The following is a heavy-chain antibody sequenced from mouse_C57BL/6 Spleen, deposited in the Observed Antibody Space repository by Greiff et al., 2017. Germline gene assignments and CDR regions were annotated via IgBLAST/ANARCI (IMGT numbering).Heavy chain of an antibody. V-gene: IGHV1-74*01. CDR1: GYTFTSYW. D-gene: IGHD1-1*01. CDR3: GIRGITTVVEDAMDY. Sequence: QVQLQQPGAELVKPGPSVKVSCKASGYTFTSYWMHWVKQRPGQGLEWIGRIHPSDSDTNYNQKFKGKATLTVDKSSSTAYMQISSLTSEDSAVYYCGIRGITTVVEDAMDYWGQGTSVTVSS. CDR2: IHPSDSDT. J-gene: IGHJ4*01.